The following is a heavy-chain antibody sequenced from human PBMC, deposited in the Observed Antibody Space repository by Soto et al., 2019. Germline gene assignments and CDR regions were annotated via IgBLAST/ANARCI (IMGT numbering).Heavy chain of an antibody. V-gene: IGHV3-30*03. Sequence: QVQLVESGGGVVQPGRSLRLSCTASGFSLSDYGMHWVRQAPGKGLEWVAFISFDGGDTYYADSLRGRFTVSRDNSKDTLYLQVNSLRDDDTAVFYCARGLWQKYCANPYCFTFDSWGQGTLVTVSS. CDR2: ISFDGGDT. J-gene: IGHJ4*02. D-gene: IGHD2-21*01. CDR1: GFSLSDYG. CDR3: ARGLWQKYCANPYCFTFDS.